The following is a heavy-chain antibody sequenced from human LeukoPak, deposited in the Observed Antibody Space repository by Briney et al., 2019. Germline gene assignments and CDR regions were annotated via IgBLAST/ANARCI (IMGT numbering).Heavy chain of an antibody. CDR2: ISYDGRNQ. D-gene: IGHD3-3*01. V-gene: IGHV3-30*04. CDR1: GFTFSHYA. J-gene: IGHJ4*02. CDR3: ARSPPFRADGVVIMSFDY. Sequence: GGSLRLSCVASGFTFSHYAMHWVRQAPGKGLEWVAKISYDGRNQYYSDSVKGRFTISRDTSNNTQYLQMNSLRAEDTAVYYCARSPPFRADGVVIMSFDYWGQGTLVTVSS.